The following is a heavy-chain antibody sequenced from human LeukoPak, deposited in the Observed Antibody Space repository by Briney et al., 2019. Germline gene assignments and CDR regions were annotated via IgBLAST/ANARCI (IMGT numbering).Heavy chain of an antibody. Sequence: GASVKVSCKASGYTFTGYYMHWVRQAPGQGLEWMGWINPNSGGTNYAQKFQGRVTMTRDTSISTAYMELSRLRSDDTAVYYCARVPGSMVRGVIFYYYMDVWGKGTTVTVSS. J-gene: IGHJ6*03. V-gene: IGHV1-2*02. CDR3: ARVPGSMVRGVIFYYYMDV. CDR2: INPNSGGT. D-gene: IGHD3-10*01. CDR1: GYTFTGYY.